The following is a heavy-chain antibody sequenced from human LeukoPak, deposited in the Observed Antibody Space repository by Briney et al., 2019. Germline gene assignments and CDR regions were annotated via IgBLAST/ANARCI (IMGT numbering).Heavy chain of an antibody. CDR1: GFTFSDYY. CDR2: ISSSSSYT. CDR3: ARRSSGSYYRYFDY. D-gene: IGHD3-10*01. J-gene: IGHJ4*02. Sequence: GSXRLSCAASGFTFSDYYMSWIRQAPGKGLEWVSYISSSSSYTNYADSVKGRFTISRDNAKNSLYLQMNSLRAEDTAVYYSARRSSGSYYRYFDYWGQGTLVTVSS. V-gene: IGHV3-11*06.